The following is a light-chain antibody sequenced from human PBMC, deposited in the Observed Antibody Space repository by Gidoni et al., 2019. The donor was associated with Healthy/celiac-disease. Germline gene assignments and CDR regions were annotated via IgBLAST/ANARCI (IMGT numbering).Light chain of an antibody. CDR1: QSLLHSNGYNY. CDR3: MQALQTPT. J-gene: IGKJ3*01. Sequence: DIVMTQSPLSLPVTPGEPAYISCRSSQSLLHSNGYNYLVWYLQKPGQSPQLLIYLGSNRASGVPDRFSGSGSGTDFTLKISRVEAEDVGVYYCMQALQTPTFGPGTKVDIK. V-gene: IGKV2-28*01. CDR2: LGS.